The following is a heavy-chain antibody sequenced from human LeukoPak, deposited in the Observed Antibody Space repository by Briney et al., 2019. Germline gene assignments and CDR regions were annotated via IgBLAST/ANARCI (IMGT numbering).Heavy chain of an antibody. D-gene: IGHD5-18*01. V-gene: IGHV3-30*04. CDR1: GFTFSSYA. J-gene: IGHJ4*02. Sequence: GGSLRLSCAASGFTFSSYAMHWVRQAPGKGLEWVAVISYDGSNKYYADSVKGRFTISRDNSKNTLYLQMNSLRAEGTAVYYCARGQLWLRVDYWGQGTLVTVSS. CDR3: ARGQLWLRVDY. CDR2: ISYDGSNK.